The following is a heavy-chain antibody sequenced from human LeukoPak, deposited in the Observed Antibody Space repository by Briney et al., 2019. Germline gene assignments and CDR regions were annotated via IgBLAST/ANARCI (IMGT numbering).Heavy chain of an antibody. CDR1: GYTFTSYY. J-gene: IGHJ4*02. Sequence: ASVKVSCKASGYTFTSYYMHWVRQAPGQGLEWMGIINPSGGSTSYAQKFQGRVTMTRDTSTSTVYMELSSLRSEDTAVYYCARDLGYCTNGVCYDLCYWGQGTLVTVSS. CDR2: INPSGGST. D-gene: IGHD2-8*01. V-gene: IGHV1-46*01. CDR3: ARDLGYCTNGVCYDLCY.